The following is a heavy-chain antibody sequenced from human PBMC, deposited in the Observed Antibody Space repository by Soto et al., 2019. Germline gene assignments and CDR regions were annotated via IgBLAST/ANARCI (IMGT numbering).Heavy chain of an antibody. J-gene: IGHJ6*02. D-gene: IGHD4-17*01. V-gene: IGHV3-30-3*01. CDR3: ARDLHDYGDYYYYGMDV. CDR2: ISYDGSNK. CDR1: GFTFSSYA. Sequence: QVQLVESGGGVVQPGRSLRLSCAASGFTFSSYAMHWVRQAPGKGLEWVAVISYDGSNKYYADSVKGRFTISRDNSKNTLYLQMNSLRAEDTAVYYCARDLHDYGDYYYYGMDVWGQGPTVTVSS.